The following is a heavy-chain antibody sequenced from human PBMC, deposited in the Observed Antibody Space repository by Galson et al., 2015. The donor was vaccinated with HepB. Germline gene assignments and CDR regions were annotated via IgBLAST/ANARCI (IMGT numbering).Heavy chain of an antibody. CDR3: TRGTMVQGVPGY. V-gene: IGHV3-49*04. J-gene: IGHJ4*02. Sequence: SLRLSCAASGFTFSGYGMHWVRQAPGKGLEWVGFIRSKAYGGTTEYAASVKGRFTISRDDSKSIAYLQMNSLKTEDTAVYYCTRGTMVQGVPGYWGQGTLVTVSS. D-gene: IGHD3-10*01. CDR2: IRSKAYGGTT. CDR1: GFTFSGYG.